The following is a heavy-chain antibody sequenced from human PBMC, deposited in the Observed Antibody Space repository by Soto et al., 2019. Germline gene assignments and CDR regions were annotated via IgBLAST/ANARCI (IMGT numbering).Heavy chain of an antibody. J-gene: IGHJ5*02. V-gene: IGHV1-46*03. CDR2: INPSGGST. Sequence: ASVKVSCKASGYTFTSYYMHWVRQAPGQGLEWLGIINPSGGSTSYAQKFQGRVTMTRDTSTSTVYMELSSLRSEDTAVYYCARPAGSITIFGVVTSNWFGPWGQGTLVTVSS. CDR1: GYTFTSYY. D-gene: IGHD3-3*01. CDR3: ARPAGSITIFGVVTSNWFGP.